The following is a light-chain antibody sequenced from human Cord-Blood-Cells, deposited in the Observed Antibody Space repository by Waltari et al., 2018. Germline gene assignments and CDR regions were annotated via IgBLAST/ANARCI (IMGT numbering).Light chain of an antibody. CDR1: SSDVGGYNY. CDR2: DVS. J-gene: IGLJ3*02. V-gene: IGLV2-11*01. CDR3: CSYAGSYTWV. Sequence: QSALTQPRSVSGSPGQSVTISCTGTSSDVGGYNYVSWYQQHPGKAPKLVIYDVSKRPSGLPVRFSGSKSGNTASLTISGLQAEDEADYYCCSYAGSYTWVFGGGTKLTVL.